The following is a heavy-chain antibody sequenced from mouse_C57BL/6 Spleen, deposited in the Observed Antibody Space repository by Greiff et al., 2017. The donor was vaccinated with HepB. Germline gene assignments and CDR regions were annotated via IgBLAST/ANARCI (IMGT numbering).Heavy chain of an antibody. V-gene: IGHV1-43*01. J-gene: IGHJ2*01. CDR2: INPSTGGT. Sequence: VQLQQSGPELVKPGASVKISCKASGYSFTGYYMHWVKQSSEKSLEWIGEINPSTGGTSYNQKFKGKATLTVDKSSSTAYMQLKSLTSEDSAVYYCARSIPPSYYFDYWGQGTTLTVSS. CDR3: ARSIPPSYYFDY. CDR1: GYSFTGYY.